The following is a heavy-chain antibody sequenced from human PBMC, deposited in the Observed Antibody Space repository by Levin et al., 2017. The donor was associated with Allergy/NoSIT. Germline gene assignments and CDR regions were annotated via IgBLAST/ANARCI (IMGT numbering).Heavy chain of an antibody. Sequence: SETLSLTCAVYGGSFSAYYWSWIRQPPGKGLEWIGEINHSGSTNYNPSLKSRVTISVDTSKNQFSLKLSSVTAADTAVYYCTSSRELLFGSWGQGTLVTVSS. CDR2: INHSGST. CDR1: GGSFSAYY. V-gene: IGHV4-34*01. CDR3: TSSRELLFGS. J-gene: IGHJ4*02. D-gene: IGHD1-26*01.